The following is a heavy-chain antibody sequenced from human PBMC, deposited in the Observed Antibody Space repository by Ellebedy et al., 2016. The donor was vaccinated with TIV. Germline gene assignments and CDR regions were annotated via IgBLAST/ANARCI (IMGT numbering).Heavy chain of an antibody. CDR2: ITLNGGST. J-gene: IGHJ4*02. CDR1: GASLSSNNW. Sequence: ETLSLTXAVSGASLSSNNWWSWVRHVPGKGLVWVSSITLNGGSTHYGHSVKGRFTISRDKDKNSLYLNMNSLRAEDTAFYFCARAGISMIRGPRVFYFDSWGQGTLVTVSS. CDR3: ARAGISMIRGPRVFYFDS. D-gene: IGHD3-10*01. V-gene: IGHV3-20*03.